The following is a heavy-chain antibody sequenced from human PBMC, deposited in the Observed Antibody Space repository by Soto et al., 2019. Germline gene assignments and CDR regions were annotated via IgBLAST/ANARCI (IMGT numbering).Heavy chain of an antibody. Sequence: SETLSLTCTVSGGSISSGDYYWSWIRQPPGKGLEWIGYIYYSGSTYYNPSLKSRVTISVDTSKNQFSLKLSSVTAADTAVYYCARARRGGTNWFDPWGQGTLVTVSS. CDR3: ARARRGGTNWFDP. V-gene: IGHV4-30-4*01. J-gene: IGHJ5*02. CDR1: GGSISSGDYY. D-gene: IGHD1-7*01. CDR2: IYYSGST.